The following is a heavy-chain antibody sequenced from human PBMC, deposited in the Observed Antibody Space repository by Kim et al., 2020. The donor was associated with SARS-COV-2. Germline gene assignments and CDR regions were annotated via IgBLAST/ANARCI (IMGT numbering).Heavy chain of an antibody. D-gene: IGHD2-2*01. CDR3: ARLVPAAMSAFDY. J-gene: IGHJ4*02. Sequence: YAQGFTGRFVFSLDTSVSTAYLQISSLKAEDTAVYYCARLVPAAMSAFDYWGQGTLVTVSS. V-gene: IGHV7-4-1*02.